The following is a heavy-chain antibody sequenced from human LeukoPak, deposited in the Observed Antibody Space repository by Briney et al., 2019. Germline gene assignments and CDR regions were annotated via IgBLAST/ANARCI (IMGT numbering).Heavy chain of an antibody. Sequence: AGGSLRLSCAASGFIVNSYGMSWVRQAPGKGLAWVSLIYSDGVTQYADSVKGRFTISRDNSKNTLCLQMNSLRDEDTAVYFCARDRAEGKTWVEFDPWGQGTLVTVSS. CDR3: ARDRAEGKTWVEFDP. J-gene: IGHJ5*02. V-gene: IGHV3-66*02. CDR2: IYSDGVT. CDR1: GFIVNSYG.